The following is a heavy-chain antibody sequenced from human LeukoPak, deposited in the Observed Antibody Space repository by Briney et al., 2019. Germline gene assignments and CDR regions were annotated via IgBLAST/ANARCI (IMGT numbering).Heavy chain of an antibody. CDR3: ARISSYAFDI. D-gene: IGHD6-13*01. V-gene: IGHV3-74*01. CDR2: INSDGSGT. J-gene: IGHJ3*02. CDR1: GCTFSSYW. Sequence: GGSLRLSCAASGCTFSSYWMHWVRQAPGKGLVWVSRINSDGSGTNHADAVKGRFTISRDNAKNTLYLQMNSLRAEDTAVYYCARISSYAFDIWGQGTRVTVSS.